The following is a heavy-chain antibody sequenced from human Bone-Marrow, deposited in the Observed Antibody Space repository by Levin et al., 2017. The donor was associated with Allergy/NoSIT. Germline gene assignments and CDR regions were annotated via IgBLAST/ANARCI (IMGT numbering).Heavy chain of an antibody. J-gene: IGHJ4*02. CDR3: ARHLVDEDYIWGSYRGDHDYFDY. CDR1: NGSISSSIYY. Sequence: SQTLSLTCTVSNGSISSSIYYWGWIRQPPGKGLEYVGSIYYSGDTFYNPSLRSRVTISVDTSKNQFSLKLSSVTAADTAVYYCARHLVDEDYIWGSYRGDHDYFDYWGQGAPVTVSS. CDR2: IYYSGDT. D-gene: IGHD3-16*02. V-gene: IGHV4-39*01.